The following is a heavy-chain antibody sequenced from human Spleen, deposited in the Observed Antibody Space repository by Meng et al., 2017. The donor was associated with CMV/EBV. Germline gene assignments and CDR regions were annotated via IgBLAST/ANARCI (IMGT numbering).Heavy chain of an antibody. V-gene: IGHV1-46*01. CDR2: INPSGGST. Sequence: SCTASGYTFTSYYMHLVRQAPGQGLEWMRIINPSGGSTTYAQNFQGRVTMTRDTSTSTLYMELSSLRSEDTAVYYCARDWGRGYLDFWGQGTLVTVSS. J-gene: IGHJ4*02. CDR3: ARDWGRGYLDF. CDR1: GYTFTSYY. D-gene: IGHD7-27*01.